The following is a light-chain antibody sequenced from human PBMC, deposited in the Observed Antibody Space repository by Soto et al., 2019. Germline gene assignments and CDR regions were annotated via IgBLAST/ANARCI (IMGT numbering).Light chain of an antibody. CDR1: SSNIGSNT. J-gene: IGLJ3*02. V-gene: IGLV1-44*01. Sequence: QSVLTQPPSASGTPGQRVTISCSGSSSNIGSNTVNWYQQLPGTAPKLLIYSNNQRPSGFPDRFSGSQSGTSASLAISGLQSVDEGDYYWAACDGSLNGDWVFGGGTKLPV. CDR2: SNN. CDR3: AACDGSLNGDWV.